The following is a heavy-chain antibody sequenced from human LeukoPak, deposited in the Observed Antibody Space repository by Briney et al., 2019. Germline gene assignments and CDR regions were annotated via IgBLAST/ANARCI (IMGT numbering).Heavy chain of an antibody. D-gene: IGHD6-19*01. CDR3: ARSPGSSRWYRSVFDY. V-gene: IGHV1-2*02. Sequence: ASVKVSCKASGYTFTGYYMHWVRQAPGQGLEWMGWINPNSGGTNYAQKFQGGVTMTRDTSISTAYMELSRLRSDDTAVYYCARSPGSSRWYRSVFDYWGQGTLVTVSS. CDR2: INPNSGGT. J-gene: IGHJ4*02. CDR1: GYTFTGYY.